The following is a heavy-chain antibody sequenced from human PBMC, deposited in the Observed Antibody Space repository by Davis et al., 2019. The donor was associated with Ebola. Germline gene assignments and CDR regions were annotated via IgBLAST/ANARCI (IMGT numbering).Heavy chain of an antibody. CDR3: ARERYDILTGHQGAFDI. Sequence: ASVKVSCKASGYTFTGYYMHWVRQAPGQGLEWMGWINPNSGGTNYAQKFQGRVTMTRDTSISTAYMELSRLRSDDTAVYYCARERYDILTGHQGAFDIWGQGTMVTVSS. J-gene: IGHJ3*02. V-gene: IGHV1-2*02. D-gene: IGHD3-9*01. CDR2: INPNSGGT. CDR1: GYTFTGYY.